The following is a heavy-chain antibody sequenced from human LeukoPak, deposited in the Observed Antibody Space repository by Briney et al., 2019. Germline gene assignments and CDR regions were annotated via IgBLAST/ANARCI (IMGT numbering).Heavy chain of an antibody. CDR1: GFTFSSYG. Sequence: GGSLRLSCAASGFTFSSYGMHWVRQAPGKGLEGVAVIWYDGSNKYYADSVKGRFTISRDNSKNTLYLQMNSLRAEDTAVYYCAKDLYSSGWSRWFDPWGQGTLVTVSS. CDR3: AKDLYSSGWSRWFDP. J-gene: IGHJ5*02. V-gene: IGHV3-33*06. CDR2: IWYDGSNK. D-gene: IGHD6-19*01.